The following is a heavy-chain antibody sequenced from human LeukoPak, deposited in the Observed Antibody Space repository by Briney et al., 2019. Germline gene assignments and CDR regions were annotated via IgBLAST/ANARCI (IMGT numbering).Heavy chain of an antibody. V-gene: IGHV4-38-2*01. CDR2: IYRSGST. Sequence: SETLSLTCAVSTYSISSGYYWGWIRQPPGKGLEWIGSIYRSGSTYYNPSLKSRVTISVDTSKNQFSLKLSSVTAADTAVYYCARQNGAMVRGVTDYWGQGTLVTVSS. D-gene: IGHD3-10*01. J-gene: IGHJ4*02. CDR3: ARQNGAMVRGVTDY. CDR1: TYSISSGYY.